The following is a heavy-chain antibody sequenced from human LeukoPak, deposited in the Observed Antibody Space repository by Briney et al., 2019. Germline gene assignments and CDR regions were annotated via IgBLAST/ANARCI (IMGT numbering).Heavy chain of an antibody. CDR3: ARHKGYCSGGSCYSPYNWFDP. D-gene: IGHD2-15*01. J-gene: IGHJ5*02. CDR1: GGTSSSYA. Sequence: SVKVSCKASGGTSSSYAISWVRQAPGQGLEWMGGIIPIFGTANYAQKFQGRVTITADESTSTAYMELSSLRSEDTAVYYCARHKGYCSGGSCYSPYNWFDPWGQGTLVTVSS. CDR2: IIPIFGTA. V-gene: IGHV1-69*13.